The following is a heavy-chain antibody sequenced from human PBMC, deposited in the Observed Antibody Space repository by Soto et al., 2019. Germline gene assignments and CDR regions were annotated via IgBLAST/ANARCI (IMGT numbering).Heavy chain of an antibody. CDR3: AKDVYYDLLAGYYFY. CDR2: LRGSGGTT. Sequence: EVQLLESGGGLVQPGGSLRLSCAASGFTLSSYGMTWVRQAPGKGLEWVSTLRGSGGTTYYADSVKGRFTISRDNSKNTLYLQMNSLRTEDTAVYYCAKDVYYDLLAGYYFYWGQGTLVTVSS. J-gene: IGHJ4*02. V-gene: IGHV3-23*01. CDR1: GFTLSSYG. D-gene: IGHD3-9*01.